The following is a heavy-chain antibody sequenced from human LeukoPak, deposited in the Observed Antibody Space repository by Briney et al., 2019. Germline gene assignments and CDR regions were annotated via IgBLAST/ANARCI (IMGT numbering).Heavy chain of an antibody. Sequence: ASVKVSCKASGYTFTSYDINWVRQATGQGLEWMGWMNPNSGNTGYAQKFQGRVTITRNTSISTAYMELNSLRAEDTAVYYCAKARYCSGGSCFPQLTPDYWGQGTLVTVSS. CDR2: MNPNSGNT. J-gene: IGHJ4*02. CDR3: AKARYCSGGSCFPQLTPDY. CDR1: GYTFTSYD. D-gene: IGHD2-15*01. V-gene: IGHV1-8*03.